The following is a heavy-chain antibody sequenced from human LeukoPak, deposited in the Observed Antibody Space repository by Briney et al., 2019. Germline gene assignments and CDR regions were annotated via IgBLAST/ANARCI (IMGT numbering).Heavy chain of an antibody. CDR2: INAGNGNT. CDR3: ARDSTYYDSSGYFINFDY. J-gene: IGHJ4*02. V-gene: IGHV1-3*03. Sequence: ASVKVSCKAPGHTFTSYAMHWVRQAPGQRLEWMGWINAGNGNTKYSQEFQGRVTITRDTSASTAYMELSSLRSEDMAVYYCARDSTYYDSSGYFINFDYWGQGTLVTVSS. CDR1: GHTFTSYA. D-gene: IGHD3-22*01.